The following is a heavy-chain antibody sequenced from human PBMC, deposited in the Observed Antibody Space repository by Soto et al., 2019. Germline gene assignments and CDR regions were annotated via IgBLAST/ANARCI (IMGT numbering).Heavy chain of an antibody. CDR3: ARDKDRQQLGGNYYYMLDV. CDR1: GGTFSTSA. CDR2: IMPVFSTP. Sequence: QVLLVQSGAEVKKPGSSVRVSCKSSGGTFSTSAISWVRQAPGQGLEWVGGIMPVFSTPDYAQKLQGRVTITADESTTTTYLELTGLRAADTAVYYCARDKDRQQLGGNYYYMLDVWGQGTAITVAS. V-gene: IGHV1-69*12. J-gene: IGHJ6*02. D-gene: IGHD3-3*02.